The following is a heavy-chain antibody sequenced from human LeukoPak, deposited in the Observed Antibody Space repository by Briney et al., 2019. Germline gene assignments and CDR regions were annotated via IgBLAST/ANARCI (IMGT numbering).Heavy chain of an antibody. CDR2: ISISSSSV. J-gene: IGHJ4*02. Sequence: PRGSLRLSCAASGFTFSSHAMNWVRQAPGKGLEWVSYISISSSSVYYADSVKGRFTISRDNAKNSLYLQMNSLRAEDTAIYYCARDTPSAAGGFDYWGQGTLVTVSS. CDR1: GFTFSSHA. CDR3: ARDTPSAAGGFDY. D-gene: IGHD6-13*01. V-gene: IGHV3-48*04.